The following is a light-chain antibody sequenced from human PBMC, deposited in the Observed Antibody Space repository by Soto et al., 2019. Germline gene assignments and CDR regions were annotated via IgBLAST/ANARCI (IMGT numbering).Light chain of an antibody. CDR1: QSVNNN. V-gene: IGKV3-15*01. CDR2: DAS. Sequence: EIVMTQSPATLSVSPGERATLSCRASQSVNNNLAWYQQKPGQAPRFLIYDASTRATGIPARFSGSGSGTDFTLTISSLQSEDFAVYYCQQYNNWPLTFGGGTKVDIK. CDR3: QQYNNWPLT. J-gene: IGKJ4*01.